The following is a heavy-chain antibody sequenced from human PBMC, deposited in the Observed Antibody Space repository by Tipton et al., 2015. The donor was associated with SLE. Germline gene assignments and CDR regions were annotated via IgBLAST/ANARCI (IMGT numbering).Heavy chain of an antibody. Sequence: GSLRLSCAASGFTFSNAWMSWVRQAPGKGLEWVGRIKSKTDGGTTDYAAPVKGRFTISRDDSKNTLYLQMNSLKTEDTAVYYCTTDGLSVDFGVVSDAFDIWCQGTMFTVSS. CDR3: TTDGLSVDFGVVSDAFDI. D-gene: IGHD3-3*01. CDR2: IKSKTDGGTT. CDR1: GFTFSNAW. V-gene: IGHV3-15*01. J-gene: IGHJ3*02.